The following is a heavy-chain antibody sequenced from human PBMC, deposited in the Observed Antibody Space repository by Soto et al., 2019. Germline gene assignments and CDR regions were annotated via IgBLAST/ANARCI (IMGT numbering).Heavy chain of an antibody. CDR1: GFTFSSYA. V-gene: IGHV3-23*01. J-gene: IGHJ4*02. CDR2: ISGGGGST. D-gene: IGHD3-10*01. Sequence: GGSLRLSCVASGFTFSSYAMSWVRQAPGKGLEWVSAISGGGGSTYYAESVKGRFTVSRDNSKNTVYLQMSSLRVEDTALYYCIKDRERGTPYAFDSWGQGTLVTVSS. CDR3: IKDRERGTPYAFDS.